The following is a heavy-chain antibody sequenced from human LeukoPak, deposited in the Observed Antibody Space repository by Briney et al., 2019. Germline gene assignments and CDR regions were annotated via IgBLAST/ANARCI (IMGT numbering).Heavy chain of an antibody. J-gene: IGHJ4*02. CDR1: GGAISGYY. V-gene: IGHV4-4*07. CDR2: VYSSGST. Sequence: SDTLSLTCTVSGGAISGYYWSWIRQPAGKGLEWLGRVYSSGSTKYNPSLESRVTMSVDTSKDQFSLKLNFVTAADTAVYYCARVGSGYDFFDYWGQGTLVTVSS. D-gene: IGHD3/OR15-3a*01. CDR3: ARVGSGYDFFDY.